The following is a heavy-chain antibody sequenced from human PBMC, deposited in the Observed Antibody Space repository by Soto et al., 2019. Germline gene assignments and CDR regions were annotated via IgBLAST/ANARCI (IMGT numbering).Heavy chain of an antibody. Sequence: DVQLVESGGAVVQPGESLRLSCEVSGFTFSMYSMTWVRRAPGKGLEWVAKIPQEGGDGHYADSVKGRFTISRDNAKNSVFLQMNNLRAADTAVYYCARDQLILPAHDFFYGSDVWGQGATVTVS. V-gene: IGHV3-7*03. CDR1: GFTFSMYS. CDR2: IPQEGGDG. J-gene: IGHJ6*02. D-gene: IGHD2-21*02. CDR3: ARDQLILPAHDFFYGSDV.